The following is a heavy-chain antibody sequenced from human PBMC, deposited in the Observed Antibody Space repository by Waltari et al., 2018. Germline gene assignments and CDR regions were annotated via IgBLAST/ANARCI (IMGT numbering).Heavy chain of an antibody. CDR2: ISSSGSI. CDR3: SRGPRQSGSSSWIFDY. D-gene: IGHD6-13*01. V-gene: IGHV4-4*07. CDR1: GDSVNRFY. Sequence: QVQLQESGPGRVKPSETLSLTCSVSGDSVNRFYWSWIRQSAGKGLEWIGRISSSGSIDYNPSLRRRVTMSLEMSKNQFSLQLASVTAADTAVYFCSRGPRQSGSSSWIFDYWGQG. J-gene: IGHJ4*02.